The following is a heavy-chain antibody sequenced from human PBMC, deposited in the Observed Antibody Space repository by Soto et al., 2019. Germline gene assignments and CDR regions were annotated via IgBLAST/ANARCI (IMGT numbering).Heavy chain of an antibody. CDR3: LQDLGYSLFARGGGMDG. D-gene: IGHD3-3*02. CDR1: GFTFNNYA. V-gene: IGHV3-23*01. J-gene: IGHJ6*02. CDR2: MSGSGGST. Sequence: EVQLLESGGGFVQPGGSMRLSCVASGFTFNNYAMNWVRQAPGKGPEWVSVMSGSGGSTFYADSVRGRFTTSRDTTQHTVYLQMERLRVADTAIYYCLQDLGYSLFARGGGMDGLGRGTTVTVSS.